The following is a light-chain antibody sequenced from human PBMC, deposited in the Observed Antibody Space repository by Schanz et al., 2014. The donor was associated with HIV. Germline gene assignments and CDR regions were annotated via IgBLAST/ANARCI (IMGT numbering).Light chain of an antibody. CDR1: SMAFSSSDF. CDR3: SSYAGSNNLVV. CDR2: DVT. J-gene: IGLJ2*01. V-gene: IGLV2-14*03. Sequence: QSALTQPTSVSGSPGQSITISCTGASMAFSSSDFVSWYQQLPGEAPRLIIYDVTSRPSGVSARFSASRFGDTASLTVSGLQDEDEADYYCSSYAGSNNLVVFGGGTKLTVL.